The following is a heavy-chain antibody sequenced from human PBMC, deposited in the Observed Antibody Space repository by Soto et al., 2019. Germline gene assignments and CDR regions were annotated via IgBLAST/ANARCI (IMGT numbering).Heavy chain of an antibody. CDR1: GFTVSSNY. CDR3: ARAIYGSGSYYFDY. J-gene: IGHJ4*02. V-gene: IGHV3-53*04. CDR2: IYSGGST. D-gene: IGHD3-10*01. Sequence: GGSLRLSCAASGFTVSSNYMSWVRQAPGKGLEWVSVIYSGGSTYYADSVKGRFTISRHNSKNTLYLQMNSLRAEDTAVYYCARAIYGSGSYYFDYWGQGTLVTVSS.